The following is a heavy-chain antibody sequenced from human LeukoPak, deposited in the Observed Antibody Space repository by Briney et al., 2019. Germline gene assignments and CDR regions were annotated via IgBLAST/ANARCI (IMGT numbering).Heavy chain of an antibody. CDR2: IYPGDSDT. Sequence: GESLKISCKGSGYSFTSCWIGWVRQMPGKGLEWMGIIYPGDSDTSYSPSFQGQVTISADKSISTAYLQWSSLKASDTDMYYCVRQSSGYYRSFDYWGQGTLVTVSS. J-gene: IGHJ4*02. CDR1: GYSFTSCW. V-gene: IGHV5-51*01. D-gene: IGHD3-22*01. CDR3: VRQSSGYYRSFDY.